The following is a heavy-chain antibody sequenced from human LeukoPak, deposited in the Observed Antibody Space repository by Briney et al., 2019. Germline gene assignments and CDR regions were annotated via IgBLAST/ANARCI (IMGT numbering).Heavy chain of an antibody. D-gene: IGHD2-15*01. CDR1: GGSISSYY. Sequence: SETLSLTCTVSGGSISSYYWSWVRQPPGKGLEWIGYIYYSGSTNYNPSLTSRVTISVETSKNQFSLKLSSVTAADTAVYYCARADCSGGSCYQEYYYYYMDVWGKGTTVTVSS. CDR2: IYYSGST. J-gene: IGHJ6*03. CDR3: ARADCSGGSCYQEYYYYYMDV. V-gene: IGHV4-59*01.